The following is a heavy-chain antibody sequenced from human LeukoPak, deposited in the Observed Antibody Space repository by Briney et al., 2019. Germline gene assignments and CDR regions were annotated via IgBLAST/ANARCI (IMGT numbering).Heavy chain of an antibody. Sequence: APVKVSCKASGYTFTSYGISWVRQAPGQGLEWMGWISAYNGNTNYAQKLQGRVTMTTDTSTSTAYMELRSLRSDDTAVYYCARVPSGGDKFDPWGQGTLSPSPQ. V-gene: IGHV1-18*01. J-gene: IGHJ5*02. CDR1: GYTFTSYG. D-gene: IGHD6-25*01. CDR3: ARVPSGGDKFDP. CDR2: ISAYNGNT.